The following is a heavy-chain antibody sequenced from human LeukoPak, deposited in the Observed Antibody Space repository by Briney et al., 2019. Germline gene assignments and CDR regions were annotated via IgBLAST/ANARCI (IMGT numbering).Heavy chain of an antibody. CDR3: ARLGYSSTWRYFGGLDP. J-gene: IGHJ5*02. CDR1: GGSISSGGYY. V-gene: IGHV4-61*08. D-gene: IGHD6-13*01. CDR2: VYNNGAS. Sequence: SETLSLTCTVSGGSISSGGYYWTWIRQPPGKGLELIGYVYNNGASSYYNPSLESRVTISVDTPKSQFSLELGSVTAEDTAVYYCARLGYSSTWRYFGGLDPWGQGTLVTVSS.